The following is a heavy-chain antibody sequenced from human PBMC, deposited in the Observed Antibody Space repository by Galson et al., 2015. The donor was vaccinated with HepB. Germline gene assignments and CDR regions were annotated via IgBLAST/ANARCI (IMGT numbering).Heavy chain of an antibody. CDR1: GYTFTSDG. Sequence: CKASGYTFTSDGISWVRQAPGQGLEWMGWISSYNGNSNSAQKLQGRFSMTTDTSTNTTYMELRGLRSDDTAVYYCARDGNYHGMDVWGQGTTVTVSS. V-gene: IGHV1-18*01. CDR2: ISSYNGNS. CDR3: ARDGNYHGMDV. D-gene: IGHD1-1*01. J-gene: IGHJ6*02.